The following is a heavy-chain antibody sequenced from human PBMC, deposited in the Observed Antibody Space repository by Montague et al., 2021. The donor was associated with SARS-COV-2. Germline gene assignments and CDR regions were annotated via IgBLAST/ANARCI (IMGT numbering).Heavy chain of an antibody. J-gene: IGHJ5*02. D-gene: IGHD3-10*01. CDR1: GGSVSSGNYY. CDR3: ARMPTGSGSYWFDP. CDR2: IYYSGST. Sequence: SETLSLTCTVSGGSVSSGNYYWSWIRQPPGKGLEWIGYIYYSGSTNYNPSLKSRVTISVDTSKNQFSLKLSSVTAADTAVYYCARMPTGSGSYWFDPWGQGTLVTVSS. V-gene: IGHV4-61*01.